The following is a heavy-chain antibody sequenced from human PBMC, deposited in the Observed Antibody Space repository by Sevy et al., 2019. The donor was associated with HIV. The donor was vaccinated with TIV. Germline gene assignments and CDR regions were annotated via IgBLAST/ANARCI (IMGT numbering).Heavy chain of an antibody. D-gene: IGHD1-1*01. CDR2: IDSDGGSL. CDR3: ARGTRGTFAS. Sequence: VGSLRLSCAASGFTFSSSWMHWVLQVPRKGLVWVSRIDSDGGSLSYADSVKGRFTISRDNAKKTLYLQMNSLRAEDTAMYFYARGTRGTFASWGQGALVTVSS. CDR1: GFTFSSSW. V-gene: IGHV3-74*01. J-gene: IGHJ4*02.